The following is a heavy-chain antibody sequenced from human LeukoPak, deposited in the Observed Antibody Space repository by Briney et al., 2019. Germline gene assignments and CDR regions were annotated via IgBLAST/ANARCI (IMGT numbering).Heavy chain of an antibody. V-gene: IGHV4-39*01. CDR2: IYYSGPT. CDR3: ARHGGTYLDY. J-gene: IGHJ4*02. CDR1: AGSISSTTYH. D-gene: IGHD1-26*01. Sequence: SQTLSLTCTVSAGSISSTTYHWGCLHQPPGKGLEWIGNIYYSGPTYYNPSLKSRVTISVDTSKNQFALKLNSVTAADTAVYYCARHGGTYLDYWGQGTLVTVSS.